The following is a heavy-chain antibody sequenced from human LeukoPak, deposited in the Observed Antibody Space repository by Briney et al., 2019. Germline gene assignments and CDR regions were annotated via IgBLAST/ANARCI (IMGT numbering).Heavy chain of an antibody. Sequence: SETLSLTCTVSGGSISSSSYYWGWIRQPPGKGLEWIGSIYYSGSTYYNPSLKSRVTISVDTSKNQFSLKLSSVTAADTAVYYCASEPPCCLFDYWGQGTLVTVSS. J-gene: IGHJ4*02. CDR3: ASEPPCCLFDY. V-gene: IGHV4-39*01. CDR2: IYYSGST. D-gene: IGHD2-15*01. CDR1: GGSISSSSYY.